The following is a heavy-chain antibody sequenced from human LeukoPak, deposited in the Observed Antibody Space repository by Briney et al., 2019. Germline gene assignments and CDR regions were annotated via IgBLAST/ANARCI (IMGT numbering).Heavy chain of an antibody. J-gene: IGHJ3*02. Sequence: SETLSLTCTVSGGSISSYYWSWIRQPPGKGLEWIGYIYYSGSTNYNPSLKSRVTISVDTSKNQFSLKLSSVTAADTAVYYCAREHLGITGTHDIWGQGTMVTVSS. D-gene: IGHD1-20*01. CDR2: IYYSGST. CDR1: GGSISSYY. V-gene: IGHV4-59*12. CDR3: AREHLGITGTHDI.